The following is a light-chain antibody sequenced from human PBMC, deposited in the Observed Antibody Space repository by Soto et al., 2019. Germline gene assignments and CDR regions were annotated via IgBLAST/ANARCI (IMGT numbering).Light chain of an antibody. Sequence: EIVLTHSPGTLSLSPWEIATLSCRASQSVSSSYLAWYQQKPGQAPRLLTYGASSRASGIPDRFSGSGSGTDFTLTISRLEPEDFAVYYRQQYRSSPQTFGQGTKVDIK. CDR1: QSVSSSY. V-gene: IGKV3-20*01. J-gene: IGKJ1*01. CDR2: GAS. CDR3: QQYRSSPQT.